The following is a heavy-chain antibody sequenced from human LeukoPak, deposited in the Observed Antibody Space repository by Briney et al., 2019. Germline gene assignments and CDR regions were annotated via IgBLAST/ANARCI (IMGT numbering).Heavy chain of an antibody. V-gene: IGHV3-74*01. Sequence: GGSLRLSCVGSGFSFGNYWMHWVRQAPGKGLVWVSRITSDGSTTSYADSVKGRFTISRDNARNTLYLQMNSLRAEDTAVYYCARGGVVLYYFDYWGQGTLVTVSS. CDR3: ARGGVVLYYFDY. J-gene: IGHJ4*02. CDR1: GFSFGNYW. D-gene: IGHD2-15*01. CDR2: ITSDGSTT.